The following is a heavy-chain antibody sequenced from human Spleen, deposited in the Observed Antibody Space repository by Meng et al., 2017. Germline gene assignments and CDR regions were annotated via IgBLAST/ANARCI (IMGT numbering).Heavy chain of an antibody. J-gene: IGHJ5*02. V-gene: IGHV4-34*01. D-gene: IGHD3-16*01. CDR1: GGSFSGYY. Sequence: QVQLQQWGAGLLKPSETLSLTCAVYGGSFSGYYWSWIRQPSGKGLEWIGSVYYSGITYYNPSLESRVTISVDTSKNQFSLKLSSVTAADTAVYYCARDLWELRYKAPFDPWGQGILVTVSS. CDR3: ARDLWELRYKAPFDP. CDR2: VYYSGIT.